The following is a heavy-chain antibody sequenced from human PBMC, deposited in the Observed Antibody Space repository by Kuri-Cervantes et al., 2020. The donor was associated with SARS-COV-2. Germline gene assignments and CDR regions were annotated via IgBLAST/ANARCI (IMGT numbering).Heavy chain of an antibody. Sequence: GGSLRLSCAASGFPFDDYAMHWVRQAPGKGLVWVSRINSDGSSTSYADSVKGRFTISRDNAKNTLYLQMNSLRAEDTAVHYCARGGGSSGWYVWGQGTLVTVSS. D-gene: IGHD6-19*01. J-gene: IGHJ4*02. V-gene: IGHV3-74*01. CDR1: GFPFDDYA. CDR2: INSDGSST. CDR3: ARGGGSSGWYV.